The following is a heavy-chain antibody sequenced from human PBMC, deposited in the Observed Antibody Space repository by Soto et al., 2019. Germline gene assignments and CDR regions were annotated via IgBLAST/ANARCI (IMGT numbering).Heavy chain of an antibody. CDR1: GFTFSNYD. CDR2: ISSSSSYI. V-gene: IGHV3-21*01. J-gene: IGHJ4*02. Sequence: PGGSLRLSCAASGFTFSNYDMNWVRQAPGKGLEWVSSISSSSSYIFYADSVKGRFTISRDNAKNSLYLQINSLRAEDTAVYFCARQRDYGDTEDYFDYWGQGTLVTVSS. CDR3: ARQRDYGDTEDYFDY. D-gene: IGHD4-17*01.